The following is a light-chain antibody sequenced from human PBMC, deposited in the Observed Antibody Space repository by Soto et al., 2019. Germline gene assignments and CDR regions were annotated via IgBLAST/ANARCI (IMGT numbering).Light chain of an antibody. CDR1: QSVGSN. Sequence: EIVMTQSPATLSVSPGERATLSCRASQSVGSNLAWYQQRPGQAPRLLIFGASTRATGIPARFRGSGSGTDFTLTISSLQSEDSAIYFCQHYNNWPPWTFGQGTKVDIK. J-gene: IGKJ1*01. CDR2: GAS. V-gene: IGKV3-15*01. CDR3: QHYNNWPPWT.